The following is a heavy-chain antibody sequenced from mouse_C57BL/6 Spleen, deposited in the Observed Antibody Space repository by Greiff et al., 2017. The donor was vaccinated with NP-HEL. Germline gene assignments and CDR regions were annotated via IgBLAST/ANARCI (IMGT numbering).Heavy chain of an antibody. CDR3: ARFKGAFAY. CDR1: GYTFTSYW. CDR2: IDPSDSYT. J-gene: IGHJ3*01. D-gene: IGHD1-3*01. V-gene: IGHV1-50*01. Sequence: QVQLQQSGAELVKPGASVKLSCKASGYTFTSYWMQWVKQRPGQGLEWIGEIDPSDSYTNYNQKFKGKATLTVDTSSSTAYMQLSSLTSEDSAVYYCARFKGAFAYWGQGTLVTVSA.